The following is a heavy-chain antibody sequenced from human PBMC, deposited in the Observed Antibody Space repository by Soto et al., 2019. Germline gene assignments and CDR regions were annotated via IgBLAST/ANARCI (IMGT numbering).Heavy chain of an antibody. J-gene: IGHJ4*02. V-gene: IGHV4-34*01. CDR1: GGSFSGYY. D-gene: IGHD3-3*01. CDR2: INHSGST. Sequence: QVQLQQWGAGLLKPSETLSLTCAVYGGSFSGYYWSWIRQPPGKGLEWIGEINHSGSTNYNPSLKSPVTISVDTSKNQLCRKLSSVTAADTAVYYCARISGGVAITFFGVVTRWGYYFAYWGEGTLVTVSS. CDR3: ARISGGVAITFFGVVTRWGYYFAY.